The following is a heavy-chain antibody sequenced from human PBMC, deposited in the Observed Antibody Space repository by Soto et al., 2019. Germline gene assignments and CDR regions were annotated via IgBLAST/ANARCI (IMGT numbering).Heavy chain of an antibody. D-gene: IGHD6-13*01. V-gene: IGHV4-31*03. CDR1: GGSISSGGYY. CDR2: IYYSGST. Sequence: PSETLSLTCTVSGGSISSGGYYWSWIRQHPGKGLEWIGYIYYSGSTYYNPSLKSRVTISVDTSKNQFSLNLSSVTAADTAVYYCARDTAAAGSYYYYYGMDVWGQGTTVTVSS. J-gene: IGHJ6*02. CDR3: ARDTAAAGSYYYYYGMDV.